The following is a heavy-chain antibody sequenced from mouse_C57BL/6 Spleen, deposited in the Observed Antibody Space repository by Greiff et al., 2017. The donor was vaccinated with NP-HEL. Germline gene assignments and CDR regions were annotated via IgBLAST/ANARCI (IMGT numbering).Heavy chain of an antibody. D-gene: IGHD4-1*01. CDR3: ASWDSYYFDY. Sequence: VQLQQSGPELVKPGASVKISCKASGYAFSSSWMNWVKQRPGQGLEWIGRIYPGDGDTNYNGKFKGKATLTAYKSSSTAYMQLSSLTSEDSAVYFCASWDSYYFDYWGQGTTLTVSS. CDR1: GYAFSSSW. V-gene: IGHV1-82*01. CDR2: IYPGDGDT. J-gene: IGHJ2*01.